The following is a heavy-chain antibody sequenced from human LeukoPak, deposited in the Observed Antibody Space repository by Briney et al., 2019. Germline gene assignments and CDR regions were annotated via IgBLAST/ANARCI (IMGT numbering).Heavy chain of an antibody. CDR3: ARGPLDDSSGYYYPVAFDI. J-gene: IGHJ3*02. Sequence: GGSLRLSCAASGFTFSSYEMNWVRQAPGKGLEWASYISSSGSTIYYADSVKGRFTISRDNAKNSLYLQMNSLRAEDTAVYYCARGPLDDSSGYYYPVAFDIWGQGTMVTVSS. D-gene: IGHD3-22*01. CDR2: ISSSGSTI. CDR1: GFTFSSYE. V-gene: IGHV3-48*03.